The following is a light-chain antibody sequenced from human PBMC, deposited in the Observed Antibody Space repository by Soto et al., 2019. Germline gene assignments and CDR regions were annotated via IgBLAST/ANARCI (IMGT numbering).Light chain of an antibody. CDR3: QQRSNWPPVT. J-gene: IGKJ3*01. Sequence: EIVLTQFPATLSLSPGERATLSCRASQSVGSYLAWYQQKPGQAPRLLIYDASNRATGIPARFSGSGSGTDFTLSISSLEPEDFAVYYCQQRSNWPPVTFGPGTQVDIK. CDR1: QSVGSY. CDR2: DAS. V-gene: IGKV3-11*01.